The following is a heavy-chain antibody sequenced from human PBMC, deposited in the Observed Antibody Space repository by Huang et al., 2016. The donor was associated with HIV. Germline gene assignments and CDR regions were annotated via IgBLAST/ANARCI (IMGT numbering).Heavy chain of an antibody. D-gene: IGHD2-8*01. CDR1: GFTFSTVG. CDR3: AKGGAGYHNGPEY. CDR2: IRFDGNKK. J-gene: IGHJ4*02. Sequence: QVRLVESGGGVVQPGGSLTLSCEASGFTFSTVGMHWVSQARGKGLEWVENIRFDGNKKVYEESLKGRFTIFRENSKNTVYLEMNSLTGEDTAMYFCAKGGAGYHNGPEYWGQGTQVIVS. V-gene: IGHV3-30*02.